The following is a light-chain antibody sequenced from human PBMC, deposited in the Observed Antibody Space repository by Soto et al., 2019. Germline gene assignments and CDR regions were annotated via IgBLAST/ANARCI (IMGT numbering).Light chain of an antibody. V-gene: IGLV2-11*01. Sequence: QSVLTQPPSVSGSPGQSVTISCTGTSSDVGGYDFVSWFQHHPGKPPKLIMYDVSKRPSGVPDRFSGSKSGNTASLTISGLQAEDEADYYCCSYAGSYTFVFGTGTKVTVL. CDR3: CSYAGSYTFV. CDR1: SSDVGGYDF. J-gene: IGLJ1*01. CDR2: DVS.